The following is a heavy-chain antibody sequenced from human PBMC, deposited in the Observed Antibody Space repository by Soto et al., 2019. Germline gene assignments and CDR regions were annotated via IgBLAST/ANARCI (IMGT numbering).Heavy chain of an antibody. V-gene: IGHV1-18*01. Sequence: QVQLVQSGAEVKKPGASVKVSCKASGYTFSTYGISWVRQVPGQGLEWMGWISPYNGNRIYAQKLHGRVTMTTDTSTSTAYMELRSLRSDDTAVYYCARQGSSGWTYFDYWGQGTLVTVSS. CDR3: ARQGSSGWTYFDY. CDR2: ISPYNGNR. CDR1: GYTFSTYG. J-gene: IGHJ4*02. D-gene: IGHD6-19*01.